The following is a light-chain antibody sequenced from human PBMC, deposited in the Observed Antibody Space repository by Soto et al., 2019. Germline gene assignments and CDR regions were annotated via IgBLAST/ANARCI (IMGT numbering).Light chain of an antibody. V-gene: IGLV2-8*01. CDR3: SSYAGSNNVI. J-gene: IGLJ2*01. CDR1: SSDVGGYNF. Sequence: QAVVTQPPSASGSPGQSVTISCTGTSSDVGGYNFVSWYQQHPGKAPKLTIYDVTKRPSGVPDRFSGSKSGNTASLTVSGLQAEDEADYYCSSYAGSNNVIFGGGTKLTVL. CDR2: DVT.